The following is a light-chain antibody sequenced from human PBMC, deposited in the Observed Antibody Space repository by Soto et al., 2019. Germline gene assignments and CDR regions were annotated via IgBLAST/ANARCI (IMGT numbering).Light chain of an antibody. CDR1: SSDVGAYNY. J-gene: IGLJ2*01. Sequence: QSVLTQPPSASGSPGQSVTISCTGNSSDVGAYNYVSWYQQRPGKAPKLMIYEVTKRPSGVPDRFSGSKSGNTASLTVSGLQAEDEADYYCSSYAKTISVVFGGGTKLTVL. V-gene: IGLV2-8*01. CDR3: SSYAKTISVV. CDR2: EVT.